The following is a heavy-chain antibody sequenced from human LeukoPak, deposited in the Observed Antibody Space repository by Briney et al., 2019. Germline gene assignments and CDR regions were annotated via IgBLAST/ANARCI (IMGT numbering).Heavy chain of an antibody. CDR1: GFTFSSYA. CDR3: AKDSSGYYYDFPDY. J-gene: IGHJ4*02. D-gene: IGHD3-22*01. Sequence: GGSLRLSCAASGFTFSSYAMSCVREAPGEGLGWVSAISGSGGSTYYADSVKGRFTISRDNSKNTLYLQMNSLRAEDTAVYYCAKDSSGYYYDFPDYWGQGTLVTVSS. V-gene: IGHV3-23*01. CDR2: ISGSGGST.